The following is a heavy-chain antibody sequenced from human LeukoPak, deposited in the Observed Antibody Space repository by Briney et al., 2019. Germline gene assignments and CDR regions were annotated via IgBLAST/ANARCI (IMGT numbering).Heavy chain of an antibody. CDR3: ARLVRFSDFNDY. Sequence: GGSLRLSCAASGFTFSSYNMNWVRQAPGQGLEWVSSITSGSSYIYYADSVKGRFTISRDNSKNTLYLQMNSLRAEDTAVYYCARLVRFSDFNDYWGQGTLVTVSS. J-gene: IGHJ4*02. CDR2: ITSGSSYI. CDR1: GFTFSSYN. V-gene: IGHV3-21*01. D-gene: IGHD2-8*02.